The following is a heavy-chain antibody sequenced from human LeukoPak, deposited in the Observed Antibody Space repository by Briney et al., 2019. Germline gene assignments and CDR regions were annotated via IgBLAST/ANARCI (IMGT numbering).Heavy chain of an antibody. CDR2: TYYRSKWYN. V-gene: IGHV6-1*01. J-gene: IGHJ4*02. CDR3: ARGGYYDSSGNFDY. CDR1: GDRFSSNSAA. D-gene: IGHD3-22*01. Sequence: SQTLSLTFAISGDRFSSNSAAWNWIRQSPSSGLEWLGRTYYRSKWYNDYAVSVKSRITINPDTSKNQFSLQLNSVTPEDTAVYYCARGGYYDSSGNFDYWGQGTLVTVSS.